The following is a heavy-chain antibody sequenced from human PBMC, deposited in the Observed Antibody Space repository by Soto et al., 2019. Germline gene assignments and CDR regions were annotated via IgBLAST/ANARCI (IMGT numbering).Heavy chain of an antibody. J-gene: IGHJ4*02. CDR3: ARGQVVAAQH. Sequence: SETLSLTCTFSGGSISSGGYYWSWIRQHPGKGLEWIGYIYYSGSTYYNPSLKSRVTISVDTSKNQFSLKLSSVTAADTAVYYCARGQVVAAQHWGQGTLVTVSS. D-gene: IGHD2-15*01. CDR2: IYYSGST. V-gene: IGHV4-31*03. CDR1: GGSISSGGYY.